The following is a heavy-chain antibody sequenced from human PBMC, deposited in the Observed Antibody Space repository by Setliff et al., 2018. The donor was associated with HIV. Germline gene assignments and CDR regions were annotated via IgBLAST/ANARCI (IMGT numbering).Heavy chain of an antibody. V-gene: IGHV1-8*02. CDR1: GYTFTNYD. J-gene: IGHJ3*02. CDR2: MNPNSGNT. Sequence: ASVKVSCKASGYTFTNYDFNWVRQATGQGLEWMGRMNPNSGNTEYAQQFQGRVTMTRNTSISTAYMELSSLRSEDTAIYYCARATHSFYYDSRSYYTIEAFDIWGQGTMVTVSS. CDR3: ARATHSFYYDSRSYYTIEAFDI. D-gene: IGHD3-10*01.